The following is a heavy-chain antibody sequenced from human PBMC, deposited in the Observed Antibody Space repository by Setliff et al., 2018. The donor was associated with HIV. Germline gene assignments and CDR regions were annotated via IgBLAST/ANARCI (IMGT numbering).Heavy chain of an antibody. Sequence: ASVKVSCKASGYTFTGHDIHWVRQAPGQGLEWMGWISVYNGYTKYAQKVQDRVTLTTDTSTSTAYMELRSLRFDDTAVYYCARAYDILTGYYDYWGQGTPVTVSS. D-gene: IGHD3-9*01. CDR2: ISVYNGYT. CDR3: ARAYDILTGYYDY. CDR1: GYTFTGHD. J-gene: IGHJ4*02. V-gene: IGHV1-18*04.